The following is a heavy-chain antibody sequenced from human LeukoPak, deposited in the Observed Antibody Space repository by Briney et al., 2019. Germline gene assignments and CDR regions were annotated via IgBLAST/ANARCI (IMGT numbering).Heavy chain of an antibody. CDR3: ARDHYDLTVTPEY. D-gene: IGHD4-17*01. V-gene: IGHV1-18*01. CDR1: GYKITSFG. CDR2: ISGDTGKI. Sequence: GASVKVSCKASGYKITSFGLSWVRQAPGKGLEWMGWISGDTGKIRFAPKVQDRITLTTDTLTNTVYMEMRSLRDDDTAFYYCARDHYDLTVTPEYWGQGTLVTVSS. J-gene: IGHJ4*02.